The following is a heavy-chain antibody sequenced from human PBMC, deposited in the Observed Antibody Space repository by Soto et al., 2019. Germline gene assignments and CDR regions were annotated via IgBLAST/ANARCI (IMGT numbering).Heavy chain of an antibody. V-gene: IGHV3-30*18. CDR3: AKDRGYGDYYYGMDV. CDR2: IPYDGSNK. J-gene: IGHJ6*02. Sequence: QVQLVESGGGVVQPGRSLRLSCAASGFTFSSYGMHWVRQAPGKGLEWVAVIPYDGSNKYYADSVKGRFTISRDNSXXTLHLQMNSLRAEDTAVYYCAKDRGYGDYYYGMDVWGQGTTVTVSS. CDR1: GFTFSSYG. D-gene: IGHD5-18*01.